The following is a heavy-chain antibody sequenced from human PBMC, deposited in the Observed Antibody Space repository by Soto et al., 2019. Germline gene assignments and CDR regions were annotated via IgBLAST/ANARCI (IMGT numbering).Heavy chain of an antibody. CDR2: INSDGSTT. J-gene: IGHJ5*02. D-gene: IGHD5-12*01. CDR3: AGGVATLLA. CDR1: LFTFSTYW. Sequence: EVQLVESGGGLVQPGGSLRLSCAASLFTFSTYWMHWVRQVPGKGLVWVSRINSDGSTTSYADSVKGRFTISRDNAKNTLFLQMNSLRAEDTAVYYCAGGVATLLAWGQGTLVTVSS. V-gene: IGHV3-74*01.